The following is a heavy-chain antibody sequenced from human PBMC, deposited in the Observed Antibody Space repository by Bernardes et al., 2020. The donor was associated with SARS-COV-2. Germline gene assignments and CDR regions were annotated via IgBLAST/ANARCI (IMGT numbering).Heavy chain of an antibody. V-gene: IGHV3-74*01. CDR2: INTDGSTI. Sequence: GSLRLSCAASGLSFFWMHWVRQAPGKGLVWVSRINTDGSTINYADSVKGRFTISRDNAKNTLYLQMNSLRAEDTAVYYCARDFGGGSDYWGQGTLVTVSS. CDR3: ARDFGGGSDY. D-gene: IGHD2-15*01. J-gene: IGHJ4*02. CDR1: GLSFFW.